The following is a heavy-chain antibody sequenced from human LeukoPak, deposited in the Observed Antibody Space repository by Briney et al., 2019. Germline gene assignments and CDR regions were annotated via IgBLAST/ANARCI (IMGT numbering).Heavy chain of an antibody. CDR3: ARDRAWNYFDY. Sequence: QSGGSLRLSCAPSGFTFSRHGMHWVRQAPGKGLEWVAIISNDGSRKYYAHSVEGRFTISRDNSKNTLYLRMDSLRAEDTAVYYCARDRAWNYFDYWGQGTLVTVSS. CDR2: ISNDGSRK. J-gene: IGHJ4*02. D-gene: IGHD3-3*01. V-gene: IGHV3-30*03. CDR1: GFTFSRHG.